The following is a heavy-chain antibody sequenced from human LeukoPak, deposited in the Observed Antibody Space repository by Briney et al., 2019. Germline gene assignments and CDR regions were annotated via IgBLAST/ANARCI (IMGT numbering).Heavy chain of an antibody. V-gene: IGHV3-74*03. CDR2: INSDGSIT. D-gene: IGHD2-15*01. J-gene: IGHJ4*02. CDR1: GFTFSNYW. Sequence: PGGSLRLSCAASGFTFSNYWMHWVRQAPGKGVVWVSRINSDGSITTYADSVKGRFTISRDNAKKTLFLQMNSLRAEDTAVYYCARPDCSGGDCYLNYWGQGTLVIVSS. CDR3: ARPDCSGGDCYLNY.